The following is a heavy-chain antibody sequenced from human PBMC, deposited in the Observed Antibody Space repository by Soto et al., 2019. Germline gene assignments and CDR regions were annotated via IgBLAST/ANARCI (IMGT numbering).Heavy chain of an antibody. Sequence: GGSLRLSCATSGFTFSSYWMHWVRHAPGKGPVWVSRIKTDGTYTTYADSIKGRFTISRDNAKNTLYLQMNTLRAEDTAVYYCAGGDSGYPTFWGQGTLVTVSS. J-gene: IGHJ4*02. V-gene: IGHV3-74*01. CDR1: GFTFSSYW. CDR3: AGGDSGYPTF. D-gene: IGHD5-12*01. CDR2: IKTDGTYT.